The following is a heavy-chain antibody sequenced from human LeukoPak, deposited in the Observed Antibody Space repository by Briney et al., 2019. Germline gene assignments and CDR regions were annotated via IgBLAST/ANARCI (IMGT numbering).Heavy chain of an antibody. J-gene: IGHJ4*02. V-gene: IGHV4-30-2*01. CDR1: GGSISSGGYY. CDR2: IYHSGST. D-gene: IGHD1-14*01. Sequence: PSETLSLTCTVSGGSISSGGYYWSWIRQPPGKGLEWIGYIYHSGSTYYNPSLKSRVTISVDRSKNQFSLKLSSVTAADTAVYYCARDSVNHYFDYWGQGTLVTVSS. CDR3: ARDSVNHYFDY.